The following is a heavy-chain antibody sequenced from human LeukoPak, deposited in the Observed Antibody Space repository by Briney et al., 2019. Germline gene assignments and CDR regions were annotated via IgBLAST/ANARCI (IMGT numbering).Heavy chain of an antibody. CDR2: IKSKTDGGTT. CDR1: GFSFSNYA. J-gene: IGHJ4*02. Sequence: PGGSLRLSCAASGFSFSNYAMSWVRQAPGKGLEWVGRIKSKTDGGTTDYAAPVKGRFTISRDDSKNTLYLQMNSLKTEDTAVYYCTTYYGDYGPQGFDYWGQGTLVTVSS. V-gene: IGHV3-15*01. CDR3: TTYYGDYGPQGFDY. D-gene: IGHD4-17*01.